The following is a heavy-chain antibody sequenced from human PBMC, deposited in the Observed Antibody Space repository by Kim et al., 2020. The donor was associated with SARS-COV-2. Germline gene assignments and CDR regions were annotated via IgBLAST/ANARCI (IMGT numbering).Heavy chain of an antibody. J-gene: IGHJ6*02. CDR2: INHSGST. CDR1: GGSFSGYY. V-gene: IGHV4-34*01. CDR3: ARAKSGYYYFYYYYGMDV. D-gene: IGHD3-22*01. Sequence: SETLSLTCAVYGGSFSGYYWSWIRQPPGKGLEWIGEINHSGSTNYNPSLKSRVTISVDTSKNQFSLKLGSVTAADTAVYDCARAKSGYYYFYYYYGMDVWGQGTTVTGSS.